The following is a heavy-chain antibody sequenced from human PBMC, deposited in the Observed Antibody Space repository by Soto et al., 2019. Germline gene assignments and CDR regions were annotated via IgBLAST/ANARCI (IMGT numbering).Heavy chain of an antibody. CDR3: AGGITGTTYFRDVYYYGMDV. CDR1: CGSISSHY. D-gene: IGHD1-20*01. CDR2: IYYSGST. Sequence: SEPLPLTCTVSCGSISSHYWSWIHQPPGKGLEWIGYIYYSGSTNYNPSLKSRVTISVDTSKNQFSLKLSSVTAADTAVYYCAGGITGTTYFRDVYYYGMDVWGQGTTVTVSS. V-gene: IGHV4-59*11. J-gene: IGHJ6*02.